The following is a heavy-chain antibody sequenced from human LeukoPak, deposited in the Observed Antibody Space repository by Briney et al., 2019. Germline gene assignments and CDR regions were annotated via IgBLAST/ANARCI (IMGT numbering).Heavy chain of an antibody. CDR1: GYSITSSSW. J-gene: IGHJ4*02. CDR3: AREAYGSGSYPIDY. Sequence: SDTLSLTCAVSGYSITSSSWWSWVRQSPGQGLEWIGKVYHSGTTDYNPSLKSRVSISVDKSRSQFSLKLSSVTAADTAVYYCAREAYGSGSYPIDYWGQGTLVTVSS. V-gene: IGHV4-4*02. CDR2: VYHSGTT. D-gene: IGHD3-10*01.